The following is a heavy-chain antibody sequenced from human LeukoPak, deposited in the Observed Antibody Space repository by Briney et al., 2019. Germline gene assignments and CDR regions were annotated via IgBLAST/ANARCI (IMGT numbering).Heavy chain of an antibody. D-gene: IGHD3-22*01. J-gene: IGHJ4*02. CDR3: ARVGGYYYDSSGYY. V-gene: IGHV1-18*01. Sequence: ASVKVSCKASGYSFTNYGISWVRQAPGQGLEWMGWISTYNSNANYAQKLQGRVTMTTDTSTSTAYVELRSLTSDDTAVYYCARVGGYYYDSSGYYWGQGTLVTVSS. CDR2: ISTYNSNA. CDR1: GYSFTNYG.